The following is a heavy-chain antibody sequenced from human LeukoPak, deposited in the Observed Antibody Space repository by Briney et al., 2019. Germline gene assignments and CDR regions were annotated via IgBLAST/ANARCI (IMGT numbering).Heavy chain of an antibody. D-gene: IGHD3-3*01. CDR2: ISGSGGST. V-gene: IGHV3-23*01. CDR3: AKMGDNYDFWSGYYSGEGYYFDY. Sequence: GGSLRLSCAASGFTFSSYAMSWVRQAPGKGLEWVSAISGSGGSTYYADSVKGRFTISRDNSKNTLYLQMNSLRAEDTAVYYCAKMGDNYDFWSGYYSGEGYYFDYWGQGTLVTVSS. CDR1: GFTFSSYA. J-gene: IGHJ4*02.